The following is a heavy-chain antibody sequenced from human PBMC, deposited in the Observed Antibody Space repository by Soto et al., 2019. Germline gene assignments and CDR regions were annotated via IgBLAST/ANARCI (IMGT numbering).Heavy chain of an antibody. CDR2: ISGGNGNT. CDR3: ARDGVAAGNINFDY. V-gene: IGHV1-3*01. CDR1: GYIFTKSA. J-gene: IGHJ4*02. D-gene: IGHD6-25*01. Sequence: QVHLVQSGAEVKKPGASVKVSCKASGYIFTKSAMHWVRQAPGQRLEWMGWISGGNGNTKYSPKLQDRVTITRDTSASTDYMELSSLRSEDTALYYCARDGVAAGNINFDYWGQGTLVTVSS.